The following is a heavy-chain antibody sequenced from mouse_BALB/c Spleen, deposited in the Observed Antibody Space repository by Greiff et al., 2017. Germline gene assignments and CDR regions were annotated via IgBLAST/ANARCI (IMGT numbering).Heavy chain of an antibody. J-gene: IGHJ2*01. CDR1: GFTFSSFG. Sequence: EVKVVESGGGLVQPGGSRKLSCAASGFTFSSFGMHWVRQAPEKGLEWVAYISSGSSTIYYADTVKGRFTISRDNPKNTLFLQMTSLRSEDTAMYYCASGSSDYFDYWGQGTTLTVSS. CDR2: ISSGSSTI. D-gene: IGHD1-1*01. CDR3: ASGSSDYFDY. V-gene: IGHV5-17*02.